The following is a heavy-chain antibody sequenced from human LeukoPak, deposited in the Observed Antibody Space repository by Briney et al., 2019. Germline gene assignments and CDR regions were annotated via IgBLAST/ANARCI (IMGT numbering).Heavy chain of an antibody. CDR3: AKLGNSNPLRLPFDY. Sequence: GGSLRLSYAASGFTFSSYAMSWVRQAPGKGLEWVSAISGSGGSTYYADSVKGRFTISRDNSKNTLYLQMNSLRAEDTAVYYCAKLGNSNPLRLPFDYWGQGTLVTVSS. CDR1: GFTFSSYA. V-gene: IGHV3-23*01. J-gene: IGHJ4*02. D-gene: IGHD4-23*01. CDR2: ISGSGGST.